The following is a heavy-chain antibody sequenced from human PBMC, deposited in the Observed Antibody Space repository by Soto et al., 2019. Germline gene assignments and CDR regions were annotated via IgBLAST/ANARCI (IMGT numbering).Heavy chain of an antibody. V-gene: IGHV1-58*01. CDR2: IVVGSGNT. Sequence: SVKVSCKASGFTFTSSAVQWVRQARGQRLEWKGWIVVGSGNTNYAQKFQERVTITRDMSTSTAYMELSSLRSEDTAVYYCAADLKYSYGRRRFYYYYGMDVWGQGTTVTVSS. CDR1: GFTFTSSA. CDR3: AADLKYSYGRRRFYYYYGMDV. D-gene: IGHD5-18*01. J-gene: IGHJ6*02.